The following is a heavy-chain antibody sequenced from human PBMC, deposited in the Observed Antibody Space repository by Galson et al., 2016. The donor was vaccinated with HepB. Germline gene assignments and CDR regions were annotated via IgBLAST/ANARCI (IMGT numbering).Heavy chain of an antibody. D-gene: IGHD6-19*01. CDR1: GFTFSSYT. CDR2: ISSNGATI. J-gene: IGHJ5*01. Sequence: SLRLSCAASGFTFSSYTMNWVRQAPGKGLEWVSYISSNGATIYYADSVKGRFTLTRDNAKNSLYLHMNSLTGEDTAVYYCARMFPLYSSGWYVRGDGWFDSWGQGTLVTVSS. V-gene: IGHV3-48*01. CDR3: ARMFPLYSSGWYVRGDGWFDS.